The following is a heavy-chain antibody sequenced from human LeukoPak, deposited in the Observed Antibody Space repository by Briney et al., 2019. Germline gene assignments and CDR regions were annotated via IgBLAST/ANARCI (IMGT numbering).Heavy chain of an antibody. D-gene: IGHD5-12*01. CDR1: GFTFSSYG. V-gene: IGHV3-30*18. Sequence: PGGSLRLSCAASGFTFSSYGMHGVRKAPGKGLEWVVVISYDGSNKYYADSVKGRFTISRDNSKNTLYLQMNSLRAEDTAVYYCAKIRDRYAPGYYFDYWGQGTLVTVSS. CDR3: AKIRDRYAPGYYFDY. CDR2: ISYDGSNK. J-gene: IGHJ4*02.